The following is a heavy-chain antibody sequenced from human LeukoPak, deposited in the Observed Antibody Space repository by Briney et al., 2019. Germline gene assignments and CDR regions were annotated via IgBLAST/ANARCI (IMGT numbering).Heavy chain of an antibody. V-gene: IGHV3-66*02. J-gene: IGHJ6*02. CDR3: ARVYYYYYYGMDV. CDR1: GFTVSSNY. Sequence: GGSLRLSCAASGFTVSSNYMSWVRQAPGKGLEWVSVIYSGGSTYYADSVKGRFTISRDNSKNTPYLQMNSLGAEDTAVYYCARVYYYYYYGMDVWGQGTTVTVSS. CDR2: IYSGGST.